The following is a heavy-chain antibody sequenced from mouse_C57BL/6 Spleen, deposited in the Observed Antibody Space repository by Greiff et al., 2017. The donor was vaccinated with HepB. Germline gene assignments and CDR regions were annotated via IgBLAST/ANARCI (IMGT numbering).Heavy chain of an antibody. CDR1: GFTFSSYA. V-gene: IGHV5-9-1*02. CDR3: TRECYGSSYEAMDY. Sequence: EVHLVESGEGLVKPGGSLKLSCAASGFTFSSYAMSWVRQTPEKRLEWVAYISSGGDYIYYADTVKGRFTISRDNARNTLYLQMSSLKSEDTAMYYCTRECYGSSYEAMDYWGQGTSVTVSS. J-gene: IGHJ4*01. CDR2: ISSGGDYI. D-gene: IGHD1-1*01.